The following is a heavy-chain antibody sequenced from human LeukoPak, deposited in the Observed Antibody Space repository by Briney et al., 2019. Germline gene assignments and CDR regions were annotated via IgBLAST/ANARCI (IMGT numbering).Heavy chain of an antibody. CDR3: ARGGDRRGFDY. V-gene: IGHV4-31*03. J-gene: IGHJ4*02. Sequence: SQTLSLTCTVSGGSISNGGYYWSWIRQHPGKGLEWIGYIYDSGTTYYNPALQSRVTISVDTPDNQFSLKLRSLTAADTAVYYCARGGDRRGFDYWGQGTLVTVSS. CDR1: GGSISNGGYY. CDR2: IYDSGTT. D-gene: IGHD1-14*01.